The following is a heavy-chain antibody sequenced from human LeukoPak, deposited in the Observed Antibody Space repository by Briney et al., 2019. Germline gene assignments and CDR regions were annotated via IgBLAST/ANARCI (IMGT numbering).Heavy chain of an antibody. V-gene: IGHV3-66*01. CDR3: ASAYYGDYGDY. Sequence: GGSLRLSCAASGFTVSSNYMSWVRQAPGKGLEWVAVIYPNADAYYADSLKGRFTISRDTSKNTMYLQMRSPSAEDTAVYYCASAYYGDYGDYWGQGTLVTVSS. D-gene: IGHD4-17*01. CDR1: GFTVSSNY. CDR2: IYPNADA. J-gene: IGHJ4*02.